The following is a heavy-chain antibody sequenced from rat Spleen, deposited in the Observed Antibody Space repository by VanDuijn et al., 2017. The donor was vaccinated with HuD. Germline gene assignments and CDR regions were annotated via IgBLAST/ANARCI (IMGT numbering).Heavy chain of an antibody. CDR2: ITNTGGST. V-gene: IGHV5-31*01. Sequence: EVQLVESGGGLFQPGRSLKLSCVASGFTFNDYWMTWIRQAPGKGLEWVASITNTGGSTYYSDSVKGRFTISRDNAKSTLYLQMDSLRSEDTATYYCAKDLDYSGDNWFGYWGQGTLVTVSS. J-gene: IGHJ3*01. CDR3: AKDLDYSGDNWFGY. D-gene: IGHD1-1*01. CDR1: GFTFNDYW.